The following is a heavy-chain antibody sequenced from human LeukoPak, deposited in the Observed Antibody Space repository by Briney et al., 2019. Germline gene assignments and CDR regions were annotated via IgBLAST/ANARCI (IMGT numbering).Heavy chain of an antibody. D-gene: IGHD6-19*01. J-gene: IGHJ6*02. V-gene: IGHV1-18*01. CDR1: GYTFTSYG. CDR3: ARDVRWLVHSVYYYYGMDV. Sequence: ASVKVSCKASGYTFTSYGISWVRQAPGQGLEWMGWISAYNGNTNYAQKLQGRVTMTTDTSTSTAYMELRSLRSDDTAVYYCARDVRWLVHSVYYYYGMDVWGQGTTVTVSS. CDR2: ISAYNGNT.